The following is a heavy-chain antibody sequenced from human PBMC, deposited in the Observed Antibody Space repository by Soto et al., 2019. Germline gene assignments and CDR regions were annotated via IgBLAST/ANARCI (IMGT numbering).Heavy chain of an antibody. Sequence: PGGSLRLSCAASGFTFSSYSMNWVRQAPGKGLEWVSYISSSGSNIYYADSVKGRFTISRDNSKNTLYLQMNSLRAEDTAIYYCAKTVWVADYWGQGTLVTVSS. D-gene: IGHD3-16*01. J-gene: IGHJ4*02. V-gene: IGHV3-48*01. CDR2: ISSSGSNI. CDR3: AKTVWVADY. CDR1: GFTFSSYS.